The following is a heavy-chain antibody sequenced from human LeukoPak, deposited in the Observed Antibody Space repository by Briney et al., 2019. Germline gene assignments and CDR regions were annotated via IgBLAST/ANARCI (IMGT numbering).Heavy chain of an antibody. Sequence: PGRSLRLSCAASGFTFSSYGMHWVRQAPGKGLEWVAIIWYDGSNKYYADSVKGRFTISRDNSKNTLYLQMNSLRAEDTAVYYCAKDLSYYDSSASGPDYWGQGTLVTVSS. CDR3: AKDLSYYDSSASGPDY. CDR1: GFTFSSYG. J-gene: IGHJ4*02. V-gene: IGHV3-33*06. D-gene: IGHD3-22*01. CDR2: IWYDGSNK.